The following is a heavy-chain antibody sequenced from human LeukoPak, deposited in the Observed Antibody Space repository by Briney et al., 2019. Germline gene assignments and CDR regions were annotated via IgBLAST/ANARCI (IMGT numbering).Heavy chain of an antibody. Sequence: VASVKVSCKASGYTFSSYGISWVRQAPGQGLEWMGWISAYNGNTNYAQKLQGRVTMTTDTSTSTAYMELRSLRSDDTAVYYCASVRIEQQPYDYWGQGTLVTVSS. D-gene: IGHD6-13*01. CDR3: ASVRIEQQPYDY. V-gene: IGHV1-18*01. J-gene: IGHJ4*02. CDR1: GYTFSSYG. CDR2: ISAYNGNT.